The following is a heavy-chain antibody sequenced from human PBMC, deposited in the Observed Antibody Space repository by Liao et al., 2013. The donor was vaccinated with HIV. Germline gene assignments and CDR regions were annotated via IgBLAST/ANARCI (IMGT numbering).Heavy chain of an antibody. J-gene: IGHJ3*01. Sequence: QVQLQESGPGLVKPSETLSLTCGVSGVSINNHYWNWIRQPAGRGLEWIGRIYSSGNTNYNPSLKSRVTMSVDTSKNQFSLKLSSVTAADTAVYYCAARITISGVAIPHALDLWGQGTMVSVSS. CDR1: GVSINNHY. CDR3: AARITISGVAIPHALDL. V-gene: IGHV4-4*07. D-gene: IGHD3-3*01. CDR2: IYSSGNT.